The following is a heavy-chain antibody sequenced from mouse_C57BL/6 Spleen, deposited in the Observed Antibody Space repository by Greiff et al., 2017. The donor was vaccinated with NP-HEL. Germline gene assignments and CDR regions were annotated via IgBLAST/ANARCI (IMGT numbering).Heavy chain of an antibody. J-gene: IGHJ3*01. Sequence: VQLKQSGPELVKPGASVKIPCKASGYTFTDYNMDWVKQSHGKSLEWIGDINPNNGGTIYNQKFKGKATLTVDKSSSTAYMELRSLTSEDTAVYYCARSRSNYGAWFAYWGQGTLVTVSA. D-gene: IGHD2-5*01. V-gene: IGHV1-18*01. CDR2: INPNNGGT. CDR1: GYTFTDYN. CDR3: ARSRSNYGAWFAY.